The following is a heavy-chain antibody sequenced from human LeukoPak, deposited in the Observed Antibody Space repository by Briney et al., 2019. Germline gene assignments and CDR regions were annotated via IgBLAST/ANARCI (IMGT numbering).Heavy chain of an antibody. CDR1: GYTFTGYY. CDR3: ARPYCNGGNCHDYFDY. D-gene: IGHD2-15*01. CDR2: MNPYSGGT. J-gene: IGHJ4*02. V-gene: IGHV1-2*02. Sequence: ASVKVSCKASGYTFTGYYMHWVRQAPGQGLEWMGWMNPYSGGTNYAQKFQGRVTMTRDTSISTAYMELRRLSSDDTAIYYCARPYCNGGNCHDYFDYWGQGTLVSVSS.